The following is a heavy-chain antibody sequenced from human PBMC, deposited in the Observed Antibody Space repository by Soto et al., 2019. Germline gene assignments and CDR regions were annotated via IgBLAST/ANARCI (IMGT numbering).Heavy chain of an antibody. CDR1: GFSLSTRGVG. Sequence: SGPKLVNTTQTLTLSGTFSGFSLSTRGVGVGWIRQPPGKALEWLALIYWDDDKRYSPSLKNKLTITKDTSKNQVVLTMTNMDPVDTATYYCASGGDTTYSFDYWGQGTLVTVSS. D-gene: IGHD3-16*01. J-gene: IGHJ4*02. CDR2: IYWDDDK. CDR3: ASGGDTTYSFDY. V-gene: IGHV2-5*02.